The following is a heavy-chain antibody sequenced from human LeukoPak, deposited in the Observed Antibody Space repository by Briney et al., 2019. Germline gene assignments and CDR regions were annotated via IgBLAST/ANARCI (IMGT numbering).Heavy chain of an antibody. CDR3: ARALDCSSTSCYDGGFDY. CDR1: GFTVSSNY. Sequence: GGSLRLSCAASGFTVSSNYMSWVRQAPGKGLEWVSVIYSGGSTYYADSVKGRFTISRDNSKNTLYLQMNSLRAEDTAVYYCARALDCSSTSCYDGGFDYWGQGTLVTVSS. D-gene: IGHD2-2*01. V-gene: IGHV3-66*01. J-gene: IGHJ4*02. CDR2: IYSGGST.